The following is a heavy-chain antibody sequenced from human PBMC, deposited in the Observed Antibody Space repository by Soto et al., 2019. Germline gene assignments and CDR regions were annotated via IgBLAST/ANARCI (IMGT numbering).Heavy chain of an antibody. CDR3: ARGDSGSYNNWFDA. CDR2: IYYSGST. J-gene: IGHJ5*02. D-gene: IGHD1-26*01. CDR1: GVSMSSSGYY. V-gene: IGHV4-39*01. Sequence: SETLSLTCTVSGVSMSSSGYYWGWIRQPPGKGLEWIGSIYYSGSTFYNPSLKSRVTLSIDTSRNQFSLKLSSVTAADSAVYYCARGDSGSYNNWFDAWGQGTLVTVS.